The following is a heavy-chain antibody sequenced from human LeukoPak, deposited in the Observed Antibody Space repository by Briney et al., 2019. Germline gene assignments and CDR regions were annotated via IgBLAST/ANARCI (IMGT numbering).Heavy chain of an antibody. J-gene: IGHJ4*02. CDR1: GFTFSSYS. CDR2: ISSSSSYI. Sequence: GGSLRLSCAASGFTFSSYSMNWVRQAPGKGLEWVSSISSSSSYIYYADSVKGRFTISRDNAKNSLYLQMNSLRAEDTAVYYFARDHPVSSGWYGRPPFDYWGQGTLVTVSS. D-gene: IGHD6-19*01. V-gene: IGHV3-21*01. CDR3: ARDHPVSSGWYGRPPFDY.